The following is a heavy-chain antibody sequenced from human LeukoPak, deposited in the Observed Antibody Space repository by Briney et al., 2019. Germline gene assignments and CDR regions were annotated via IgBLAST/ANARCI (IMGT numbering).Heavy chain of an antibody. CDR1: GGSISSSSYY. CDR2: IYYSGST. V-gene: IGHV4-39*07. J-gene: IGHJ6*03. CDR3: ARVPLRYYYYMDV. Sequence: SETLSLTCTVSGGSISSSSYYWGWIRQPPGKGLEWIGSIYYSGSTYYNPSLKSRVTISVDTSKNQFSLKLSSVTAADTAVYYCARVPLRYYYYMDVWGKGTTVTVSS.